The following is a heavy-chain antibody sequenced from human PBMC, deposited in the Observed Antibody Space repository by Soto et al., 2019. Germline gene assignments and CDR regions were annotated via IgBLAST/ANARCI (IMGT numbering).Heavy chain of an antibody. CDR2: ISGSGTSI. V-gene: IGHV3-23*01. J-gene: IGHJ4*02. D-gene: IGHD2-15*01. CDR1: GGRFVNYG. CDR3: AKERMLGPGACSSFPS. Sequence: PGVLMRDSNAASGGRFVNYGGSWVSEAQGKGLEWVSGISGSGTSIDYADSVKGRFTISRDNSKNTLNLPMDALRDEDTAQYYCAKERMLGPGACSSFPSWGQGFHVTVSS.